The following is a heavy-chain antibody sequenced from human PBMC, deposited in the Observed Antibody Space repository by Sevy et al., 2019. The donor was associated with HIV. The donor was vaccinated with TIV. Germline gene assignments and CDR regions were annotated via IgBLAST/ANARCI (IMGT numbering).Heavy chain of an antibody. J-gene: IGHJ4*02. CDR1: GYTFTGYY. CDR3: ASLYSSGWYGDWSYFDY. V-gene: IGHV1-2*02. D-gene: IGHD6-19*01. Sequence: ASVKVSCKASGYTFTGYYMHWVRQAPGQGLEWMGWINPNSGGTNYVQKFQGRVTMTRDTSISTAYMELSRLRSDDTAVYYCASLYSSGWYGDWSYFDYWGQGTLVTVSS. CDR2: INPNSGGT.